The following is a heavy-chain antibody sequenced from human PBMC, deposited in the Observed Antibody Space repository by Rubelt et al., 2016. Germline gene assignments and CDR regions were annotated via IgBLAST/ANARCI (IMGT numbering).Heavy chain of an antibody. CDR2: LSAYNGNT. D-gene: IGHD3-10*01. CDR1: GYTFTSYG. V-gene: IGHV1-18*01. J-gene: IGHJ4*02. CDR3: ARDPLPVRGVIMTPTH. Sequence: QVQLVQSGAEVKKPGASVKVSCKASGYTFTSYGISWVRQAPGQGLEWMGWLSAYNGNTNYAQKIMGRVTRTTETSTSTAYMELRSRRSDDTAVYYCARDPLPVRGVIMTPTHWGQGTLVTVSS.